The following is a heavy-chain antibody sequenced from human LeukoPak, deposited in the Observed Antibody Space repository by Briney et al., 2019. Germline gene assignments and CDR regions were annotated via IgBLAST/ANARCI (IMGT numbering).Heavy chain of an antibody. Sequence: SETLSLTCIVSGGSISSGTYYWGWIRQPPGKGLEWIGSIYYSGSTYYNPSLKSRVTISVDTSKNQFSLKLSSVTAADTAVYYCARHTFYYYDSSGYYERPFDYWGQGTLVTVSS. V-gene: IGHV4-39*01. CDR2: IYYSGST. CDR3: ARHTFYYYDSSGYYERPFDY. CDR1: GGSISSGTYY. J-gene: IGHJ4*02. D-gene: IGHD3-22*01.